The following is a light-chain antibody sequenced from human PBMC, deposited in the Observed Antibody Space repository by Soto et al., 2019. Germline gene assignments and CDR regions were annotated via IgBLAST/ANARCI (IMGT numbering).Light chain of an antibody. CDR2: RAF. J-gene: IGKJ4*01. V-gene: IGKV3-15*01. Sequence: EIVLTQSPGTLSLSPGERATLSCRASLSVSSDLAWYRQKPGQAPRLLIYRAFTRATGIPARFSGSGFGTDFTLTISSLQSEDFAVYYCQQYNNWPLTFGGGTKVDNK. CDR3: QQYNNWPLT. CDR1: LSVSSD.